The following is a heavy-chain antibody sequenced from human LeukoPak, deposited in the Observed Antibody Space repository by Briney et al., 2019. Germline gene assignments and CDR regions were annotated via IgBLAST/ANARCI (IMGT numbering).Heavy chain of an antibody. CDR2: INSDGSWT. Sequence: SGGSLRLSCTASGSTFSGYGMHWVRQAPGKGLVWVSHINSDGSWTSYADSVKGRFTISKDNAKNTVYLQMNNLRAEDTAVYYCVSFYETYWGRGTLVTVSS. CDR1: GSTFSGYG. D-gene: IGHD2-2*01. V-gene: IGHV3-74*01. J-gene: IGHJ4*02. CDR3: VSFYETY.